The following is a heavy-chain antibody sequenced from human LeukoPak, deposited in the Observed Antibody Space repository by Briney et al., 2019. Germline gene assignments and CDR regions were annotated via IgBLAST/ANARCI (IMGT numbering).Heavy chain of an antibody. CDR2: IKSKTDGGTT. CDR1: GFTFSSGW. Sequence: GGSLRLSCAASGFTFSSGWMGWVRQAPGKGLEWIGRIKSKTDGGTTDYAAPVKGRFTVSRDDSKNTLYLQMNSLKTEDTAVYYCTTDRSIAIRPLLDYWGQGISVTVSS. CDR3: TTDRSIAIRPLLDY. J-gene: IGHJ4*02. V-gene: IGHV3-15*01. D-gene: IGHD6-6*01.